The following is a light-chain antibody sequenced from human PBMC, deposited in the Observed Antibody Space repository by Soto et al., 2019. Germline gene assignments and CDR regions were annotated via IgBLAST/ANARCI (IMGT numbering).Light chain of an antibody. J-gene: IGKJ2*01. CDR3: QQRGNWL. Sequence: EIVLTQSPATLSLSPGDIATLSCRASHNDGTHRAWYQHKGGKAPMLLIFVASKRAAGVPGRFSGSVSGTDFVLSINNPEPEDFASFYCQQRGNWLLGHGTKLEIK. CDR1: HNDGTH. V-gene: IGKV3-11*01. CDR2: VAS.